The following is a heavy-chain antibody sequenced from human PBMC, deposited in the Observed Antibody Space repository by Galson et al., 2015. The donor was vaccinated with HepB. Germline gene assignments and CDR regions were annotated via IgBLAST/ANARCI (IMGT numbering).Heavy chain of an antibody. J-gene: IGHJ4*02. CDR3: AREGVDGRGYRDHYLDS. CDR1: GGSIISSSW. CDR2: IYHSGST. Sequence: ETLSLACAVSGGSIISSSWGSWVRQSPGQGLEWIGEIYHSGSTDYNPYLKSRVTISVDTSKDQLSMALTSMTAADTAVYYCAREGVDGRGYRDHYLDSWGQGTLVTVSS. V-gene: IGHV4-4*02. D-gene: IGHD3-22*01.